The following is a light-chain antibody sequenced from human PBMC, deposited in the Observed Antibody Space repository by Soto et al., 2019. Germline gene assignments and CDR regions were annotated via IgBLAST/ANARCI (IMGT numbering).Light chain of an antibody. CDR2: GAS. CDR1: QSVSSSY. CDR3: QQYGGSPLYT. J-gene: IGKJ2*01. Sequence: EIVLTQSPGTLSLSPGEIATLSFSASQSVSSSYLAWYQQKPGQAPRLLIYGASSRATGIPDRFSGSGSGTDLTLTISRLEPEDFAVYYCQQYGGSPLYTFGQGTKVDIK. V-gene: IGKV3-20*01.